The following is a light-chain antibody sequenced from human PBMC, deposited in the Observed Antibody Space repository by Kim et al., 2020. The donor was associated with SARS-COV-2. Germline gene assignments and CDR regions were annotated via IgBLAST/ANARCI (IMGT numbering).Light chain of an antibody. CDR1: SVGSKS. CDR3: HVWDSPSAHSV. V-gene: IGLV3-21*04. Sequence: SYELTQPPSVSVAPGTTATIPCGGNSVGSKSALWYQQRPGEAPALVIYNDSGRHSGIPERLSGSNSGNTATLTINRVEPGDEADYFCHVWDSPSAHSVFGGGTQLTVL. CDR2: NDS. J-gene: IGLJ3*02.